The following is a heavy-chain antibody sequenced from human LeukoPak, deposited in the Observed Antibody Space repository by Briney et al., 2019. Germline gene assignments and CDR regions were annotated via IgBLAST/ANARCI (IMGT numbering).Heavy chain of an antibody. CDR2: IYSSGST. V-gene: IGHV4-4*07. J-gene: IGHJ4*02. CDR1: GGSTTDYF. Sequence: PSETLSLTCTVSGGSTTDYFWSWIRQPAGKGLEWIGRIYSSGSTNYNASLKSRVTMSVDTSKNQFSLKLSSVTAADTAVYYCAREVSARDGSLGRPFDYWGQGPLVTVSS. D-gene: IGHD5-24*01. CDR3: AREVSARDGSLGRPFDY.